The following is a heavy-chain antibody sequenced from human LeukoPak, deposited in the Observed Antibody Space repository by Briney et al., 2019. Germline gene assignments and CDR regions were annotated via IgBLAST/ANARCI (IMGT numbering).Heavy chain of an antibody. Sequence: GGSLRLSCIGSGFTFSDRYMAWIRQRPGKGLEWLSYFSTSDRRVYLADSVKGRFTVSRDDARKSLFLQMNSLRPDDTAVYYCARDRAVGASDSYGLWGPGTMVIVSS. V-gene: IGHV3-11*04. D-gene: IGHD5-18*01. J-gene: IGHJ3*01. CDR1: GFTFSDRY. CDR3: ARDRAVGASDSYGL. CDR2: FSTSDRRV.